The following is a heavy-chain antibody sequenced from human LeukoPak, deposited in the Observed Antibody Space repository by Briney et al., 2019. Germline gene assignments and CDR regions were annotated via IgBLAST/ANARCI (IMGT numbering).Heavy chain of an antibody. CDR3: ARRGRVEEGRYFDWSYTQGWFDP. D-gene: IGHD3-9*01. Sequence: SETLSLTCTVSGYSISSGYYWGWIRQPPGKGLEWIGSIYHSGSTYYNPSLKSRVTISVDTSKNQFSLKLSSVAAADTAVYYCARRGRVEEGRYFDWSYTQGWFDPWGQGTLVTVSS. CDR2: IYHSGST. J-gene: IGHJ5*02. CDR1: GYSISSGYY. V-gene: IGHV4-38-2*02.